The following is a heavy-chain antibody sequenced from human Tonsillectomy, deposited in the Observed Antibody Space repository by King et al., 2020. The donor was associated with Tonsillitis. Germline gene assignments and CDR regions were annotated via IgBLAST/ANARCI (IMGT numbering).Heavy chain of an antibody. V-gene: IGHV4-39*01. CDR1: GGSISSSNYY. Sequence: PLQESGPGLVKPSETLSLTCTVSGGSISSSNYYWGWIRQPPGKGLEWIGSIYYSGSTYYNPSLKSRVTISVDTSKNQFSLKLSSVTAADTAVYYCVRDTGDAFDIWGQGTMVTVSS. CDR3: VRDTGDAFDI. CDR2: IYYSGST. D-gene: IGHD2-8*02. J-gene: IGHJ3*02.